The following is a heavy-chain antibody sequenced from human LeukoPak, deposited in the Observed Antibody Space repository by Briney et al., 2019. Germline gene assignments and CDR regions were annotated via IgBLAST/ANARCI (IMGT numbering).Heavy chain of an antibody. Sequence: PSETLSLTCTVSGDSISSSSSYWGWIRQPPGKGLEWIGSIYYSGNTYYNTSLKSRVTISVDTSKNQFSLKLSSVTAADTAVYYCARHYRYFDWLLFADPLYDYWGQGTLVTVSS. D-gene: IGHD3-9*01. CDR2: IYYSGNT. V-gene: IGHV4-39*01. CDR1: GDSISSSSSY. CDR3: ARHYRYFDWLLFADPLYDY. J-gene: IGHJ4*02.